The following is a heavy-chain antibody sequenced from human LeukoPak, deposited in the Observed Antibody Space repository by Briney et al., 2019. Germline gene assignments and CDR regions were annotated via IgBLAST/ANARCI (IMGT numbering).Heavy chain of an antibody. J-gene: IGHJ4*02. CDR2: VSYTGTT. V-gene: IGHV4-59*08. CDR3: ARRRAVTVATYYFDY. D-gene: IGHD4-17*01. CDR1: GGSISSYD. Sequence: SETLSLTCTVFGGSISSYDWSWIGQPPGKGLEWIGYVSYTGTTNYNHSLKSGVTLSVDTSQSQFFLSLRSVTAADTRVYYCARRRAVTVATYYFDYWGQGTLVTVSS.